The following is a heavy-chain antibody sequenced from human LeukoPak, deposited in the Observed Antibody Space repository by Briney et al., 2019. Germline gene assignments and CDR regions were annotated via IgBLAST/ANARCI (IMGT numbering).Heavy chain of an antibody. CDR1: GGSFSGYY. CDR2: INHSGST. D-gene: IGHD5-18*01. Sequence: SETLSLTCAVYGGSFSGYYWSWIRQPPGKGLEWIGEINHSGSTNYNPSLKSRVTISVDTSKNQFSLKLSSVTAADTAVYYCARHPEYSYGYCDYWGQGTLVTVSS. V-gene: IGHV4-34*01. J-gene: IGHJ4*02. CDR3: ARHPEYSYGYCDY.